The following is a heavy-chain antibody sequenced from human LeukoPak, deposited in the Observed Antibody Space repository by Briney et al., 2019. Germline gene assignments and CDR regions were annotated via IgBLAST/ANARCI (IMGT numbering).Heavy chain of an antibody. J-gene: IGHJ4*02. CDR1: GGSFSDYF. CDR3: ARQGMGSYYDSSGHPDY. D-gene: IGHD3-22*01. CDR2: IYYSGSS. Sequence: PSETLSLTCAVYGGSFSDYFWSWIRQPPGKGLEWIASIYYSGSSYYNPSLKSRVTISVDTSKNQFSLKLSSVTAADTAVYHCARQGMGSYYDSSGHPDYWGQGTLVTVSS. V-gene: IGHV4-34*01.